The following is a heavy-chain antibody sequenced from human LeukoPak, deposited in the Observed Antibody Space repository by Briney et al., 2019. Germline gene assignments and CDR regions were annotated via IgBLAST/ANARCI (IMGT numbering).Heavy chain of an antibody. CDR3: ARMIQRTVDGSSTGELDY. J-gene: IGHJ4*02. V-gene: IGHV3-7*01. Sequence: GGSLRLSCAASGFTFSSYCMTWVRQAPGKGLEWVANINQGGRAAYYVDSVKGRFSISRDNAKKSLYLQMNSLRVEDTALYYCARMIQRTVDGSSTGELDYWGQGTLVTVSS. D-gene: IGHD6-6*01. CDR1: GFTFSSYC. CDR2: INQGGRAA.